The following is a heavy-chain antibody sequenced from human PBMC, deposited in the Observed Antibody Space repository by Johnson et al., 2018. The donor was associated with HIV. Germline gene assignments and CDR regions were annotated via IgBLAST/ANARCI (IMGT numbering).Heavy chain of an antibody. J-gene: IGHJ3*02. V-gene: IGHV3-66*02. CDR1: GFTVSSNY. Sequence: MQLVESGGGVVRPGGSLRLSCAASGFTVSSNYMSWVRQAPGKGLEWVSLISWDGGSTYYADSVKGRFTISRDNSKKTLYLQMNSLRAEDTAVYYCARPGGDYSAFDIWGQGTMVTVSS. D-gene: IGHD4-17*01. CDR2: ISWDGGST. CDR3: ARPGGDYSAFDI.